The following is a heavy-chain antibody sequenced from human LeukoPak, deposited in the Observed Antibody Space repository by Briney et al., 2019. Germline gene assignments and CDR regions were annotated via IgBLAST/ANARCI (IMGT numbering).Heavy chain of an antibody. V-gene: IGHV3-66*01. Sequence: GGSLRLSCAASGFTVSSNYVSWVRQAPGKGLEWVSVIYSGGSTYYADSVKGRFTISRDNAKNTLSLQMNSLRADDTAVYYCAREGPDYWGQGTLVTVSS. CDR3: AREGPDY. CDR2: IYSGGST. J-gene: IGHJ4*02. CDR1: GFTVSSNY.